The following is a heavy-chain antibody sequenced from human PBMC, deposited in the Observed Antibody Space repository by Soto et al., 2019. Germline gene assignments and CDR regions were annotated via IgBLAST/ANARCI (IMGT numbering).Heavy chain of an antibody. V-gene: IGHV4-31*03. J-gene: IGHJ4*02. CDR2: ISNSGRT. D-gene: IGHD3-10*01. Sequence: QVQLQESGPGLVKPSQTLSLTCTVSGGSVRRGNYYWSCIRQFPGKGLEWIGYISNSGRTHYNPSLMSRITILVDTSKNQFFLELRSVTAADTALYYCARADYATGSYYPDYWGQGTLVTVSS. CDR3: ARADYATGSYYPDY. CDR1: GGSVRRGNYY.